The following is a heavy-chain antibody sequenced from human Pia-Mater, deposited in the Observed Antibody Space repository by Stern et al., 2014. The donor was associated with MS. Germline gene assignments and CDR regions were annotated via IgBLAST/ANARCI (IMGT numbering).Heavy chain of an antibody. Sequence: EVQLVESGAELIRPGESLKISCKGSGFKFSIYWIAWVRQMPGKGLEWMGIIYPGDSETRYSPSFQGQVTLSADKSTSTAYLQGSTLNASDTAMYFCARQTTAWASDVWGQGTRSPSPQ. V-gene: IGHV5-51*01. D-gene: IGHD1-14*01. CDR2: IYPGDSET. J-gene: IGHJ4*02. CDR3: ARQTTAWASDV. CDR1: GFKFSIYW.